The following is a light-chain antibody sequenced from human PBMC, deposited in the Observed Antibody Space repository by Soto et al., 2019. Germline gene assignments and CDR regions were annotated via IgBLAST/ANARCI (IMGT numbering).Light chain of an antibody. J-gene: IGLJ1*01. CDR1: SSNIGAGYD. V-gene: IGLV1-40*01. Sequence: QSVLTQPPSVSGAPGQRDTISCTGSSSNIGAGYDVHWYQQLPGSAPKLLIYDNTNRPSGVPDRFSGSKSGTSASLAITGLQAEDEADFHCQSYDSSLSAYVFGTGTKVTVL. CDR2: DNT. CDR3: QSYDSSLSAYV.